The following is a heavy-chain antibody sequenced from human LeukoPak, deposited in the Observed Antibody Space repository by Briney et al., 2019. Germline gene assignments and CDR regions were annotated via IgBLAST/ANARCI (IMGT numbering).Heavy chain of an antibody. J-gene: IGHJ3*02. CDR1: VASLIGYY. CDR2: INLRGST. D-gene: IGHD5-24*01. Sequence: LSLTWAVYVASLIGYYWRWLRHPPRKSLDWIGEINLRGSTNYNPSLKSPDTLSVDTPKKQVSLKLSAVTAADPAVYPCERGAEMATMVAFDIWGQRTMVTVSS. V-gene: IGHV4-34*01. CDR3: ERGAEMATMVAFDI.